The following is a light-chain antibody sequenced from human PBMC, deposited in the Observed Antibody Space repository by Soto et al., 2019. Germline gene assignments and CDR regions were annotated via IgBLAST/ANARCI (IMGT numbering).Light chain of an antibody. V-gene: IGKV3-20*01. CDR1: AFLSSSY. J-gene: IGKJ2*01. CDR2: VAS. Sequence: EIVLTQSPGTLSLSPGERATLSCRASAFLSSSYLVWYQQKPGQAPRLLIYVASRRATCIPDRFSGSGSATDYTLTINTLEPEDFAVYYCQQQGTFGQGTKLEIK. CDR3: QQQGT.